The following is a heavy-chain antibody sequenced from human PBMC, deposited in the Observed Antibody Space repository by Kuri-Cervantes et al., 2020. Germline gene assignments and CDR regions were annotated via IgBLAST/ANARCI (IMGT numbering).Heavy chain of an antibody. D-gene: IGHD2-21*02. CDR1: GFTFSSYW. V-gene: IGHV3-21*01. CDR3: ARQAYCGGDCTNDAFDI. J-gene: IGHJ3*02. CDR2: ISTSSTYI. Sequence: GESLKISCAASGFTFSSYWMSWVRQAPGKGLEWVSSISTSSTYIYYADSVKGRFTISRDNAKNSLYLQMNSLRAEDTAVYYCARQAYCGGDCTNDAFDIWGQGTMVTVSS.